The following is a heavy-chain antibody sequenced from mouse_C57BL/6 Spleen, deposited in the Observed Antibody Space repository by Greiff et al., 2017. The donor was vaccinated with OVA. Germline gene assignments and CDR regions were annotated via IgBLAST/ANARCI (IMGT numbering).Heavy chain of an antibody. J-gene: IGHJ4*01. V-gene: IGHV1-52*01. Sequence: QVQLQQPGAELVRPGSSVKLSCKASGYTFTSYWMHWVKQRPIQGLEWIGNIDPSDSETHYNQKFKDKATLTVDKSSSTAYMQLSSLTSEDSAVYYSARDGYDYDDGYAMDYWGQGTSVTVSS. CDR1: GYTFTSYW. CDR3: ARDGYDYDDGYAMDY. D-gene: IGHD2-4*01. CDR2: IDPSDSET.